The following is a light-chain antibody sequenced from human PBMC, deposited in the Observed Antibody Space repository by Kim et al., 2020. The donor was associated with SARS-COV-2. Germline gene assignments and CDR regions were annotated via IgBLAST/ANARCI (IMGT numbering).Light chain of an antibody. CDR2: AAS. CDR3: QQYYSYPPT. J-gene: IGKJ1*01. V-gene: IGKV1-8*01. Sequence: IRITQSPSSLSASTGDRVTITCRASQGISSYLAWYQQKPGKAPKPLIYAASTLQSGVPSRFSGSGSGTDFTLTISCLQSEDFATYYCQQYYSYPPTFGQGTKVDIK. CDR1: QGISSY.